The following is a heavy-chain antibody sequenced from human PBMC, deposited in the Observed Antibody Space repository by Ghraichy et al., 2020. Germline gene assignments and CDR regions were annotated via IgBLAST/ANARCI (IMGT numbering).Heavy chain of an antibody. CDR2: IYYSGST. J-gene: IGHJ5*02. CDR1: GGSISSSSYY. V-gene: IGHV4-39*01. D-gene: IGHD6-13*01. Sequence: SQTLSLTCTVSGGSISSSSYYWGWIRQPPGKGLEWIGSIYYSGSTYYNPSLKSRVTISVDTSKNQFSLKLSSVTAADTAVYYCARLIRTFIAAAGMGTRVHYNWFDPWGQGTLVTVSS. CDR3: ARLIRTFIAAAGMGTRVHYNWFDP.